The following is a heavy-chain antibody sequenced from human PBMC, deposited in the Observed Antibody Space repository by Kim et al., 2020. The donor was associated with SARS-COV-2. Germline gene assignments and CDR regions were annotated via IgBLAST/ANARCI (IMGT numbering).Heavy chain of an antibody. Sequence: GGSLRLSCAASGFTFDDYAMHWVRQAPGKGLEWVSGISWNSGSIGYADSVKGRFTISRDNAKNSLYLQMNSLRAEDTALYYCAKGGYSGYDYYFDYWGQG. CDR1: GFTFDDYA. CDR2: ISWNSGSI. CDR3: AKGGYSGYDYYFDY. J-gene: IGHJ4*02. V-gene: IGHV3-9*01. D-gene: IGHD5-12*01.